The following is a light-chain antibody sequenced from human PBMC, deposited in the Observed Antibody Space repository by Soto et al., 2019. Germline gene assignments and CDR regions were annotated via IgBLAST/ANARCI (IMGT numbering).Light chain of an antibody. V-gene: IGKV3-20*01. Sequence: EIVLTQSPGTLSLSPGERATLSCRASQSVSSNSLAWYHQKPGQPPRLLMYGASNRATGIPDRFSGSGSGTDFTLTISRLEPEDFAVYYCQQYGSSLITFGQGTRREIK. CDR2: GAS. J-gene: IGKJ5*01. CDR1: QSVSSNS. CDR3: QQYGSSLIT.